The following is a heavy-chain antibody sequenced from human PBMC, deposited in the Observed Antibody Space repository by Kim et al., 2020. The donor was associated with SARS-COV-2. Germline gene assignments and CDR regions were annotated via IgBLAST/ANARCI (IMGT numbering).Heavy chain of an antibody. J-gene: IGHJ4*01. Sequence: SETLSLTCAVSGGSFSGYYYSWIRQPQRKGLERVGEINHSGSTNYNHYLKLRVTISVDTSKNQNSLKLSPGTAADAAASYCSRAGRQWLVGPRFYYFEY. CDR3: SRAGRQWLVGPRFYYFEY. V-gene: IGHV4-34*01. D-gene: IGHD6-19*01. CDR2: INHSGST. CDR1: GGSFSGYY.